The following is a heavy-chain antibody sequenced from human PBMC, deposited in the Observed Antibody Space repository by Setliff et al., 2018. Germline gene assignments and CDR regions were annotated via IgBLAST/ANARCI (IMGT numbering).Heavy chain of an antibody. D-gene: IGHD1-26*01. J-gene: IGHJ2*01. CDR1: AYTFSGYY. CDR2: IIPVSGVA. CDR3: VRVRRGGYHSIYWSFDL. V-gene: IGHV1-69*10. Sequence: SVKVSCKTSAYTFSGYYIHWVRQAPGQGLQWMGWIIPVSGVANYAQRFRGRVSFSADISTGTVFMDLNSLDSEDTAVYYCVRVRRGGYHSIYWSFDLWGRGTLVTVSS.